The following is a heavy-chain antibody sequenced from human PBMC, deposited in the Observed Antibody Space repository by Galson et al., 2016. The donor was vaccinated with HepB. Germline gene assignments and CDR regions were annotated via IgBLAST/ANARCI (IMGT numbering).Heavy chain of an antibody. CDR2: ISAYNGNT. J-gene: IGHJ4*02. D-gene: IGHD1-14*01. Sequence: SVKVSCKASGYTFSSYGITWVRQAPGQGPEWMGWISAYNGNTNYAQKVQGRVTMTTDTSTSTAYMELRSLNSDDTAVYYCARGGSYTSANPLDYWGQGTLVTVSS. CDR1: GYTFSSYG. V-gene: IGHV1-18*01. CDR3: ARGGSYTSANPLDY.